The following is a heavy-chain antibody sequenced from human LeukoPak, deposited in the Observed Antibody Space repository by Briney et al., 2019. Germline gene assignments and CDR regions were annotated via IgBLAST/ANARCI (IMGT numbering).Heavy chain of an antibody. V-gene: IGHV1-69*13. Sequence: SVKVSCKASGGTFSSYAISWVRQAPGQGLEWMGGIIPIFGTANYAQKFQGRVTITAAESTSTAYMEQSSLRSEDTAVYYCARISGGSGSYRWYFDYWGQGTLVTVSS. CDR3: ARISGGSGSYRWYFDY. J-gene: IGHJ4*02. D-gene: IGHD3-10*01. CDR2: IIPIFGTA. CDR1: GGTFSSYA.